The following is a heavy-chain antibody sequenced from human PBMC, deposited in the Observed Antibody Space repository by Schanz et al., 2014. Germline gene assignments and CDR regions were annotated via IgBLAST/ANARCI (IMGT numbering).Heavy chain of an antibody. V-gene: IGHV3-11*01. CDR3: RKAAPAGTHRDA. D-gene: IGHD6-13*01. CDR1: GFTFSDYY. J-gene: IGHJ5*02. CDR2: ISDSGDST. Sequence: PGGSLRLSCAASGFTFSDYYMTWIRQAPGKGLEWVSDISDSGDSTHYADSVKGRFTISRDNAKNSLFLQMNSLSAEDTAVEYGRKAAPAGTHRDAWGLGTLVIVSS.